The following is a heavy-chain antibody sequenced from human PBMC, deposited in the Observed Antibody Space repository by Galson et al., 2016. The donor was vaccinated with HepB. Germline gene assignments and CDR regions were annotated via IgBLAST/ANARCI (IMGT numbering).Heavy chain of an antibody. CDR2: ISPNDSDT. CDR3: ARYPIPLSGDLAFDF. CDR1: GYIFTNYW. J-gene: IGHJ4*02. Sequence: QSGAEVKKPGESLKISCKGSGYIFTNYWIGWVRQMPGKGLEWMGLISPNDSDTRYSPSFQGQVTISADKSISTAYLQWSSLKASDTAMFYCARYPIPLSGDLAFDFWGQGTLVTVSS. D-gene: IGHD7-27*01. V-gene: IGHV5-51*03.